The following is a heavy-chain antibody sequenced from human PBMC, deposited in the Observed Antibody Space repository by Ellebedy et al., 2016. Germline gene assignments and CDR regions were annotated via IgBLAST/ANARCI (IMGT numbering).Heavy chain of an antibody. Sequence: ASVKVSCKASGYTFTSYGISWVRQAPGQGLEWMEWISAYNGNTNYAQKLQGRVTMTEDTSTDIAYMELSSLRSEDTAVYYCATDSTNSPIVMVTSVHAFDIWGQGTMVTVSS. J-gene: IGHJ3*02. V-gene: IGHV1-18*01. CDR2: ISAYNGNT. D-gene: IGHD2-21*02. CDR3: ATDSTNSPIVMVTSVHAFDI. CDR1: GYTFTSYG.